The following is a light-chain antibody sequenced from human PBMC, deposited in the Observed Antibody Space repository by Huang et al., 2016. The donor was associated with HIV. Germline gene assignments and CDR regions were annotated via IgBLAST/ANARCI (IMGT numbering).Light chain of an antibody. CDR1: QSVNSK. V-gene: IGKV3-15*01. CDR3: QQYSKWPPNT. J-gene: IGKJ2*01. CDR2: GAY. Sequence: EIVMTQSPATLSLSPGERATRSCRASQSVNSKLAWYQQKPGQAPRLLSDGAYTRASGVPGRFSGSGSGTEFTLTISSLQSEDFAVYYCQQYSKWPPNTFGQGTKLESK.